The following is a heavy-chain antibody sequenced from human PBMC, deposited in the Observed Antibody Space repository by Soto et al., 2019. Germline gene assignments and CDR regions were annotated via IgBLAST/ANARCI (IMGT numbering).Heavy chain of an antibody. J-gene: IGHJ6*02. Sequence: QVQLVESGGGVVQPGRSLRLSCAASGFTFSSYGMHWVRQAPGKGLEWVAVISYDGSNKYYADSVKGRFTISRDNSKNTLSLQMNSLRAEDTAVYYCAKDRSGMDVWGQGTTVTVSS. V-gene: IGHV3-30*18. CDR2: ISYDGSNK. CDR3: AKDRSGMDV. CDR1: GFTFSSYG.